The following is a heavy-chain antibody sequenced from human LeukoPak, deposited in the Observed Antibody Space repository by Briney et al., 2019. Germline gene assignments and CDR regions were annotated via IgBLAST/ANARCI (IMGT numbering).Heavy chain of an antibody. V-gene: IGHV3-23*01. CDR1: GFTLSTNA. J-gene: IGHJ4*02. D-gene: IGHD1-26*01. CDR2: ISGSGAST. Sequence: GGSLRLSCLTSGFTLSTNAMSWVRQAPGKGLEWISGISGSGASTYYADSVKGRFTISRDDSRNTLYLQMNSLRGNDTAVYYCAKDVGKWESLHFFDYWGQGTLVTVSS. CDR3: AKDVGKWESLHFFDY.